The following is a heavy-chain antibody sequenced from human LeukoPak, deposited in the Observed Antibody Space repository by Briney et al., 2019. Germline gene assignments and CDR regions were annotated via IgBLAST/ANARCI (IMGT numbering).Heavy chain of an antibody. J-gene: IGHJ4*02. V-gene: IGHV1-2*06. Sequence: ASVKVSCKASGYTFTGYYMHWVRQAPGQGLEWMGRINPNSGGTNYAQKFQGRVTMTRDTSISTAYMELSRLRSDDTAVYYRARGIVVVTAMPFDYWGQGTLVTVSS. CDR2: INPNSGGT. CDR1: GYTFTGYY. CDR3: ARGIVVVTAMPFDY. D-gene: IGHD2-21*02.